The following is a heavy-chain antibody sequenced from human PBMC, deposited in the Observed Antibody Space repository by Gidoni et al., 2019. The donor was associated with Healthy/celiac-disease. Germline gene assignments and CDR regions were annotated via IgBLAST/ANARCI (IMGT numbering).Heavy chain of an antibody. J-gene: IGHJ4*02. CDR2: ISAYNGNT. D-gene: IGHD1-26*01. V-gene: IGHV1-18*01. CDR1: GYTFTSYG. Sequence: QVQLVQSGAEVTKPGASVKVSCKASGYTFTSYGISWVRQAPGQGLEWMGWISAYNGNTNDAQKLQGRVTMTTDTSTSTAYMELRSLRADDTAVYYCARVLNEEWELLGPDYWGQGTLVTVSS. CDR3: ARVLNEEWELLGPDY.